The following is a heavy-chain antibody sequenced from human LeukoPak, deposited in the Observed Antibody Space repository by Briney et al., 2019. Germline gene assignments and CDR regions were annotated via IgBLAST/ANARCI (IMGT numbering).Heavy chain of an antibody. CDR2: ISSSSSYI. Sequence: GGSLRLSCAASGFTFSSYSMNWVRQAPGKGLEWVSSISSSSSYIYYADSVKGRFTISRDNSKNTLYLQMNSLRAEDTAVYYCARRAGAYSYPYDYWGQGTLVTVSS. D-gene: IGHD4/OR15-4a*01. CDR1: GFTFSSYS. CDR3: ARRAGAYSYPYDY. V-gene: IGHV3-21*04. J-gene: IGHJ4*02.